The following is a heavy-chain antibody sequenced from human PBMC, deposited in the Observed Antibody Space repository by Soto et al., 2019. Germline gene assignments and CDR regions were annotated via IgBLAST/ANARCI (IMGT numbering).Heavy chain of an antibody. V-gene: IGHV1-69*01. CDR1: GGTFSSYA. J-gene: IGHJ6*02. CDR3: ASSGITMVRGVIITEPYGMDV. CDR2: IIPIFGTA. D-gene: IGHD3-10*01. Sequence: QVQLVQSGAEVKKPGSSVKVSCKASGGTFSSYAISWVRQAPGQGLEWMGGIIPIFGTANYAQKFQGRVTITADESRSTAYMELSSLRSEDTAVYYCASSGITMVRGVIITEPYGMDVWGQGTTVTVSS.